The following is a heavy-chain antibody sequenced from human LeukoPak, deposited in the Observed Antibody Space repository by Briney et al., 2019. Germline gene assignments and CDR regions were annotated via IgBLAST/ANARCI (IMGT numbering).Heavy chain of an antibody. D-gene: IGHD2-21*02. CDR3: ARVDCGGDCYSPYYGMDV. Sequence: ASVKVSCKASGYTFTGYYMHWVRQAPGQGLEWMGWINPNSGGTNYAQKFQGRVTMTRDTSISTAYMELSRLRSDDTAVYYCARVDCGGDCYSPYYGMDVWGQGTTVTVSS. V-gene: IGHV1-2*02. CDR2: INPNSGGT. J-gene: IGHJ6*02. CDR1: GYTFTGYY.